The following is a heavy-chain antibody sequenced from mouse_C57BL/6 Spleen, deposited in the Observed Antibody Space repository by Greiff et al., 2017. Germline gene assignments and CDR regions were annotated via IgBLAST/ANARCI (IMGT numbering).Heavy chain of an antibody. CDR2: IYPGDGDT. V-gene: IGHV1-80*01. CDR3: ARGNDYDGLYYFDY. Sequence: QVQLQQSGAELVKPGASVKISCKASGYAFSSYWMNWVKQRPGKGLEWIGQIYPGDGDTNYNGKFKGKATLTADKSSSTAYMQLSSLTSEDSAVYVCARGNDYDGLYYFDYWGQGTTLTVSS. J-gene: IGHJ2*01. CDR1: GYAFSSYW. D-gene: IGHD2-4*01.